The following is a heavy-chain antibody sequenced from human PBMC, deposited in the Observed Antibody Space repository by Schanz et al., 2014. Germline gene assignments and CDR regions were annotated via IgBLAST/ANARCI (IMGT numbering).Heavy chain of an antibody. CDR3: ARAQGVIRLYYGVDV. J-gene: IGHJ6*02. D-gene: IGHD3-10*01. CDR1: GYTFSDSY. CDR2: INPDSGDT. Sequence: QVQLVQSGAEVKKPGASVKVSCKASGYTFSDSYVHWVRQAPGQGLEWMGWINPDSGDTNFAQKFQGWVTMTRDKSITTAYMELSRLKSDDTAVYYCARAQGVIRLYYGVDVWGQGTTVTVSS. V-gene: IGHV1-2*04.